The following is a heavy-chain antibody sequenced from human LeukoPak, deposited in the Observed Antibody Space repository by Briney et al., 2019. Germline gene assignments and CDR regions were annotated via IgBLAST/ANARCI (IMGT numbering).Heavy chain of an antibody. V-gene: IGHV3-23*01. Sequence: GGSLRLSCAASGFTFSSYAMSWVRQAPGKGLEWVSAISGNGGSTYYADSVKGRFTISRDNSKNTLYLQMNSLRAEDTAVYYCAKDSAYSSGWRDPVYWGQGTLVTVSS. J-gene: IGHJ4*02. CDR3: AKDSAYSSGWRDPVY. CDR1: GFTFSSYA. CDR2: ISGNGGST. D-gene: IGHD6-19*01.